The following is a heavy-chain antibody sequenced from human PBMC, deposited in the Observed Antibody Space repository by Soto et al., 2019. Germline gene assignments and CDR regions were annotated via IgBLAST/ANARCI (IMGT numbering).Heavy chain of an antibody. D-gene: IGHD6-19*01. V-gene: IGHV1-24*01. CDR2: FDPEDGET. J-gene: IGHJ6*02. Sequence: GASVKVSCKVSGYTLTELSMHWVRQAPGKGLEWMGVFDPEDGETIYAQKFQGRVTMTEDTSTDTAYMELSSLRSEDTAVYYCARDQAVAGTNPDDFYYYYYGMDVWGQGTTVTVSS. CDR3: ARDQAVAGTNPDDFYYYYYGMDV. CDR1: GYTLTELS.